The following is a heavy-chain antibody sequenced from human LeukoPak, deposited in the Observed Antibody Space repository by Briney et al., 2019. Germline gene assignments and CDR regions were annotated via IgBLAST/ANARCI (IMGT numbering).Heavy chain of an antibody. CDR2: INHSGST. D-gene: IGHD6-6*01. CDR1: GGSINNDY. CDR3: ARGLIAARPTYYYYGMDV. J-gene: IGHJ6*02. V-gene: IGHV4-34*01. Sequence: PSETLSLTCTVSGGSINNDYWTWIRQPPGKGLEWIGEINHSGSTNYNPSLKSRVTISVDTSKNQFSLKLSSVTAADTAVYYCARGLIAARPTYYYYGMDVWGQGTTVTVSS.